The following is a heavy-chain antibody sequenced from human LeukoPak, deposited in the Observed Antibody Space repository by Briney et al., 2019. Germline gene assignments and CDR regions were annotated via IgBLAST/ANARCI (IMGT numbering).Heavy chain of an antibody. CDR2: IRKDGSEK. J-gene: IGHJ4*02. Sequence: GGSLRLSCAASGFSFSNDWMNWVRQAPGKELEWVANIRKDGSEKHYVDSVTGRFTISRDNAKNSLYLQMNSLRAEDTAVYYCSRDGSGPFDDWGQGTLVTVSS. CDR1: GFSFSNDW. CDR3: SRDGSGPFDD. D-gene: IGHD5-12*01. V-gene: IGHV3-7*05.